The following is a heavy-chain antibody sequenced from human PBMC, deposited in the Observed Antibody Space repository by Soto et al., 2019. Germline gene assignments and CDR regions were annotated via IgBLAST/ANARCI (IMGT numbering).Heavy chain of an antibody. CDR3: ARVGAYYYYGMDV. V-gene: IGHV4-4*02. Sequence: SDTLSLPCAVSGGSISSSNWWSWVRQPPGKGLEWIGEIYHSGSTNYNPSLKSRVTISVDKSKNQFSLKLSSVTAADTAVYYCARVGAYYYYGMDVWGQGTTVTVSS. CDR1: GGSISSSNW. D-gene: IGHD2-15*01. CDR2: IYHSGST. J-gene: IGHJ6*02.